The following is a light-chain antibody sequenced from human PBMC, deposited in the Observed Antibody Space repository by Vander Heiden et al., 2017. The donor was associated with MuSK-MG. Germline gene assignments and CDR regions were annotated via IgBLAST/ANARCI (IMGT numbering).Light chain of an antibody. V-gene: IGKV1-27*01. J-gene: IGKJ4*01. CDR3: QKYGSPPQVT. Sequence: DIQMTQSPSSLSASVGDRVTITCRASQGISNYLAWYQQRPGKVPRLLIYAASTLVSGVPSRFSGSGYGTDFTLTISSLQPEDFATYYCQKYGSPPQVTFGGGTKVDIK. CDR1: QGISNY. CDR2: AAS.